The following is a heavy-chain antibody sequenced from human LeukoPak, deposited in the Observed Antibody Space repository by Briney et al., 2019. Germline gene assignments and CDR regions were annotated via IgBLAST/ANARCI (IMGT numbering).Heavy chain of an antibody. V-gene: IGHV4-34*01. CDR2: INHLGNT. CDR3: ARGSPKLDS. J-gene: IGHJ5*01. Sequence: SEALSLTCAVYGGAFSGYNWNWIRQAPGKGLEWIGEINHLGNTKKNPSLKGRVTLAVDTSKNQFSLRVTSVTAADTAVYYCARGSPKLDSWGQGTPVTVSS. CDR1: GGAFSGYN.